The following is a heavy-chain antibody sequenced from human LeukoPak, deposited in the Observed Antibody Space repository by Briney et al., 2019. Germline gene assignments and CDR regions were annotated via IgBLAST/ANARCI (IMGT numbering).Heavy chain of an antibody. Sequence: GSLRLSCAASGFTFSSIAMTWFRQAPGKGLEWVSSIRSNGDTTYNADSVKGRFTISRDNSKNTLYLQMNGLRVEDTAIYYCANEQELDDGVFDSWGQGTLVTVSS. CDR1: GFTFSSIA. D-gene: IGHD1-1*01. CDR3: ANEQELDDGVFDS. V-gene: IGHV3-23*01. CDR2: IRSNGDTT. J-gene: IGHJ4*02.